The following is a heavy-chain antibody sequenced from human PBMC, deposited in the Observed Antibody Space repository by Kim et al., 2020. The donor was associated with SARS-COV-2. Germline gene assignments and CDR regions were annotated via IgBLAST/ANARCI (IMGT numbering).Heavy chain of an antibody. D-gene: IGHD3-10*01. J-gene: IGHJ4*02. CDR2: INHSGST. V-gene: IGHV4-34*01. CDR1: GGSFSGYY. CDR3: WVSGSSYTYLTG. Sequence: SETLSLTCAVYGGSFSGYYWSWIRQPPGKGLEWIWEINHSGSTNYNPSLKSRVPISVDTSKNQFSLNLSSVTAADTAVYYCWVSGSSYTYLTGWGQGPLV.